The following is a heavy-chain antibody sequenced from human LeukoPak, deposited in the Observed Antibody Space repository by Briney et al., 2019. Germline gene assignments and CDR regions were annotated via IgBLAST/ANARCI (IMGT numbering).Heavy chain of an antibody. J-gene: IGHJ4*02. CDR3: ASGDCSSTSCYSF. D-gene: IGHD2-2*01. CDR2: MNPNSGKT. Sequence: ASVKVSCTASGYTLTSYDINWVRQATGQGLEWMGWMNPNSGKTAYAQKFQGKVTITRNTSISTAYMEVSSLRSEDTAVYYCASGDCSSTSCYSFCGQATLATVSS. V-gene: IGHV1-8*03. CDR1: GYTLTSYD.